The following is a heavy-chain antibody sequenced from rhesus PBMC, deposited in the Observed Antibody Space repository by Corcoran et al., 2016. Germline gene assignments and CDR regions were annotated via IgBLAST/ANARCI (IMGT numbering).Heavy chain of an antibody. J-gene: IGHJ4*01. Sequence: QVQLQESGPGVVKPSETLSLTCAVSGGSISDSYRWSWNRQPPGKGLEWIGYIYGSGGSTNYNPSLKNRVTISIDTSKNQFSLKLSSVTAADTAVYYCASLIAAAYFDYWGQGVLVTVSS. CDR2: IYGSGGST. CDR1: GGSISDSYR. CDR3: ASLIAAAYFDY. V-gene: IGHV4-106*01. D-gene: IGHD6-25*01.